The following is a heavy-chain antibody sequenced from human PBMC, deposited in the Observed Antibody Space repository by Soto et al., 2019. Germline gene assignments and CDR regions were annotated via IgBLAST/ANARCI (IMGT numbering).Heavy chain of an antibody. J-gene: IGHJ6*02. V-gene: IGHV4-61*01. Sequence: PSETLSLTCTVSGGSVSSGSYYWSWIRQPPGKGLEWIGYIYYSGSTNYNPSLNSRVTISVDTSKNQVSLKLWSGTAADGAVYYCARGSCSGDSGYKPRALYYDYYGMDVWGQRTTVTASS. CDR1: GGSVSSGSYY. CDR3: ARGSCSGDSGYKPRALYYDYYGMDV. D-gene: IGHD5-12*01. CDR2: IYYSGST.